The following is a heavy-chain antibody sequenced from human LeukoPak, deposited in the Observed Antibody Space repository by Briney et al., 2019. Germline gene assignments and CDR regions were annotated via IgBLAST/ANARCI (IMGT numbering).Heavy chain of an antibody. CDR2: ISGSGSTT. Sequence: GGSLRLSCSASGFTFSTYGMSWVRQSPGKGLGWVISISGSGSTTFYADSVKGRFTISRDNSKNMLYLQMTSLRAEDTAVYYCAKGTSTYSSGSFDYWGRGTLVTVSS. V-gene: IGHV3-23*01. CDR1: GFTFSTYG. D-gene: IGHD6-19*01. CDR3: AKGTSTYSSGSFDY. J-gene: IGHJ4*02.